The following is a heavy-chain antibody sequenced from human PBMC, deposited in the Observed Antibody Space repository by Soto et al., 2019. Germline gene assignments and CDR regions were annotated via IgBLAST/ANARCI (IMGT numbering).Heavy chain of an antibody. Sequence: QPGGSLRLSCVASGFSFRKYGMHWVRQAPGKGLEWVAVIGDDGAVQFYSDSAKGRFTISRDNSKNTLYLQMNSLRAEDTAVYYCAKEYNHGLWFFDHWGQGTPVTVSS. D-gene: IGHD3-10*01. CDR3: AKEYNHGLWFFDH. CDR2: IGDDGAVQ. J-gene: IGHJ4*02. V-gene: IGHV3-30*18. CDR1: GFSFRKYG.